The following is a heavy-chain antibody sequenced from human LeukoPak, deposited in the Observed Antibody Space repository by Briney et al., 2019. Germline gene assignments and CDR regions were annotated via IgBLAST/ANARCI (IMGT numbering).Heavy chain of an antibody. V-gene: IGHV3-30*18. Sequence: GGSLRLSCAASGFSFISYGMHWVRQAPGKGLEWVGVISDDGRSKDYADSVKGRFTISRDNSKDTLYLQVDSLRDEDTAVYYCAKRPSDYGDYVSYFDYWGQGTLVTVSS. CDR3: AKRPSDYGDYVSYFDY. J-gene: IGHJ4*02. D-gene: IGHD4-17*01. CDR2: ISDDGRSK. CDR1: GFSFISYG.